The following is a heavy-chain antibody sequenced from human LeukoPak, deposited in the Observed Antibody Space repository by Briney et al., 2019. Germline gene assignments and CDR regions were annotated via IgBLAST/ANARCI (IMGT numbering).Heavy chain of an antibody. J-gene: IGHJ4*01. D-gene: IGHD1-14*01. Sequence: PGRSLRLSCAASGFTFSSYGMHWVRQAPGKGLEWVAVIWYDGSNKHYADSVEGRFTISRDNSKNALYLQMTSLRPEDSAVYYCVSPVFINYWGQGTLVTVSS. V-gene: IGHV3-33*01. CDR3: VSPVFINY. CDR2: IWYDGSNK. CDR1: GFTFSSYG.